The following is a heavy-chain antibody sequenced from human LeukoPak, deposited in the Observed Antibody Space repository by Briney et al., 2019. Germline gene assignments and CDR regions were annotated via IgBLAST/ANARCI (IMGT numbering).Heavy chain of an antibody. D-gene: IGHD3-10*01. CDR2: ISSSSSYI. J-gene: IGHJ5*02. CDR1: GFTFSSYS. Sequence: GGSLRLSCAASGFTFSSYSMNWVRQAPGKGLEWVSSISSSSSYIYYADSVKGRFTISGDNAKNSLYLQMNSLRAEDTAVYYCARGSSMVRGALKYNWFDPWGQGTLVTVSS. CDR3: ARGSSMVRGALKYNWFDP. V-gene: IGHV3-21*01.